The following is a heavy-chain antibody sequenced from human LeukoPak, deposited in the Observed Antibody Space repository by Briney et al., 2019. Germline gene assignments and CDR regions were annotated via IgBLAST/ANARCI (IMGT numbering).Heavy chain of an antibody. Sequence: GGSLRLSCAASGFTFSSYSMNWVRQAPGKGLEWVSSISSSSSYIYYADSVKGRFTISRDNAKNSLYLQMNSLRAEDTAVYYCARDRRSNYVIDWYFDLWGRGTLVTVSS. CDR2: ISSSSSYI. D-gene: IGHD4-11*01. J-gene: IGHJ2*01. V-gene: IGHV3-21*04. CDR1: GFTFSSYS. CDR3: ARDRRSNYVIDWYFDL.